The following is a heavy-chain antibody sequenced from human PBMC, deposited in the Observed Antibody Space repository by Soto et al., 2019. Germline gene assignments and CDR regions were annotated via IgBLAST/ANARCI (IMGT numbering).Heavy chain of an antibody. CDR3: TAMAGIDY. V-gene: IGHV3-73*01. D-gene: IGHD6-19*01. CDR1: GFTLTGSG. Sequence: GRSLRLSCAASGFTLTGSGIHWVRQASGKGLEWVGRIRNKTDDYATAYAVSVKGRSTISRDDSKNMAYLQMNSLKTEYAAVYHCTAMAGIDYWGQGTLVTVSS. CDR2: IRNKTDDYAT. J-gene: IGHJ4*02.